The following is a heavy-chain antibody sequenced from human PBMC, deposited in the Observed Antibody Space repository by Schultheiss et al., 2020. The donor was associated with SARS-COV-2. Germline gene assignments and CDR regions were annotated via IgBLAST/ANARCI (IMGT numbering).Heavy chain of an antibody. D-gene: IGHD6-13*01. CDR1: GYTFTSYD. CDR2: ISAYNGNT. Sequence: ASVKVSCKASGYTFTSYDISWVRQAPGQGLEWMGWISAYNGNTNYAQKLQGRVTMTTDTSTSTAYMELRSLRSDDTAVYYCARTLDPFVLAAGILDYYHYGLDVWGQGTTVTVSS. J-gene: IGHJ6*02. V-gene: IGHV1-18*01. CDR3: ARTLDPFVLAAGILDYYHYGLDV.